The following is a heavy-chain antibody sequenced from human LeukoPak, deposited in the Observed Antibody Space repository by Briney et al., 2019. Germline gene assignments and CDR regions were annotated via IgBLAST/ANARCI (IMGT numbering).Heavy chain of an antibody. CDR1: GGSISSGGYY. CDR3: ASGEYSSPVDY. J-gene: IGHJ4*02. V-gene: IGHV4-31*03. D-gene: IGHD6-6*01. CDR2: IYYSGST. Sequence: LSLTCTVSGGSISSGGYYWSWIRQHPGKGLEWIGYIYYSGSTYYNPSLKSRVTISVDTSKNQFSLKLSSVTAADTAVYYCASGEYSSPVDYWGQGTLVTVSS.